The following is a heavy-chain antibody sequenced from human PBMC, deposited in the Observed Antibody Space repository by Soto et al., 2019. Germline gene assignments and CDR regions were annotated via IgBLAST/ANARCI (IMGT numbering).Heavy chain of an antibody. V-gene: IGHV1-18*01. D-gene: IGHD3-3*01. Sequence: WVRQAPGQGLQWMGWISAYNGDTNYVQRFQGRVLMTTDKSTNTAYMELRSLRSDDTAVYYCARGVAEDFWKSYSPHYYYGLDVWGQGTTVTVSS. CDR2: ISAYNGDT. J-gene: IGHJ6*02. CDR3: ARGVAEDFWKSYSPHYYYGLDV.